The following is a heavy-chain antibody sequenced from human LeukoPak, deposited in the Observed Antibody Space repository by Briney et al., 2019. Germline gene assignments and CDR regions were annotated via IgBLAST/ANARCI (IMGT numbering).Heavy chain of an antibody. CDR3: AELGITMIGGV. CDR1: GFTFSSYA. D-gene: IGHD3-10*02. J-gene: IGHJ6*04. Sequence: GGSLRLSCTASGFTFSSYAMHWVRQAPDKGLEWVAVMSYDGSNRYYADSVKGRFTISRDNAKNSLYLQMNSLRAEDTAVYYCAELGITMIGGVWGKGTTVTISS. V-gene: IGHV3-30*18. CDR2: MSYDGSNR.